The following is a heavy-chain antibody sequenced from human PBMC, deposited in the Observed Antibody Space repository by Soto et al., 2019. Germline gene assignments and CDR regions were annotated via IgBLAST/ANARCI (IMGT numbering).Heavy chain of an antibody. CDR1: GGSISSYY. CDR2: IYYSGST. J-gene: IGHJ5*02. V-gene: IGHV4-59*01. Sequence: PSETLSLTCTGSGGSISSYYWSWIRQPPGKGLEWIGYIYYSGSTNYNPSLKSRVTISVDTSKNHFSLKVSSVTAADTAMYYCAREGGERYPFDPWGQGTLVTVSS. CDR3: AREGGERYPFDP. D-gene: IGHD1-1*01.